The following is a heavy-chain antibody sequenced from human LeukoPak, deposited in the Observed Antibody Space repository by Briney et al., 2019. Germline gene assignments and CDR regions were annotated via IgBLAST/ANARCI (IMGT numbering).Heavy chain of an antibody. Sequence: GGSLRLSCTASGLTFSTSGFNWVRQAPGKGLEWVASIGPTGADRYHADPIKGRFTISRDNANKFLYLQMNSLRAEDAAVYYCATETNGRHYDYWGQGTLLTVSS. CDR2: IGPTGADR. D-gene: IGHD1-14*01. J-gene: IGHJ4*02. V-gene: IGHV3-21*01. CDR1: GLTFSTSG. CDR3: ATETNGRHYDY.